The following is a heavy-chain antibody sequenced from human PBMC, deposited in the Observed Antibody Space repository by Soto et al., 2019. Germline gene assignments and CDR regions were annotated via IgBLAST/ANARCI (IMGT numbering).Heavy chain of an antibody. V-gene: IGHV3-30*18. J-gene: IGHJ6*03. CDR3: AKDQEVTGFYYYYYYMDV. D-gene: IGHD3-9*01. CDR1: GFTFSTYA. Sequence: GGSLRLSCAASGFTFSTYAMHWVRQAPGKGLEWVAVISYDGSDKYYADSVKGRFTISRDNSKNTLHLQINSLRAEDSAVYYCAKDQEVTGFYYYYYYMDVWGKGTTVTVSS. CDR2: ISYDGSDK.